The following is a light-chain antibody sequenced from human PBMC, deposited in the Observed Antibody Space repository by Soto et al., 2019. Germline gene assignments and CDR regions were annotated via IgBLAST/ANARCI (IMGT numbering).Light chain of an antibody. J-gene: IGLJ1*01. CDR3: SSYAGSNNVV. Sequence: QSVLTQPPSASGSPGQSVTISCTGTSSDVGGYNYVSWYQHHPGKAPKLMIYEVNKRPSEVPDRFSVSKSGNTASLTVSGLQAEDEADYYCSSYAGSNNVVFGTGTKVTVL. CDR2: EVN. CDR1: SSDVGGYNY. V-gene: IGLV2-8*01.